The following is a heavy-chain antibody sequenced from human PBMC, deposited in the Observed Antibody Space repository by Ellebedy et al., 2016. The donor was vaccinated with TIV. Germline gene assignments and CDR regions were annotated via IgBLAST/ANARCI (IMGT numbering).Heavy chain of an antibody. D-gene: IGHD6-19*01. CDR2: IYYSGST. CDR3: ARVGLEYSSGFYFDY. Sequence: MPSETLSLTCTVSGGPTSRYYWSWIRHPPGKGLEWIGYIYYSGSTNYNPSLKSRVTISVDTSKNQFSLKLSSVTAADTDVYYCARVGLEYSSGFYFDYWGQGTLVTVSS. J-gene: IGHJ4*02. CDR1: GGPTSRYY. V-gene: IGHV4-59*01.